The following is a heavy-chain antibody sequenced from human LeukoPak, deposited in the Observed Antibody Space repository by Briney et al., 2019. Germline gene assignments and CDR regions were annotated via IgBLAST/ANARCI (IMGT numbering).Heavy chain of an antibody. CDR2: INHSGST. J-gene: IGHJ5*02. Sequence: PSETLSLTCAVYGGSFSGYYWSWIRQPPGKGLEWIEEINHSGSTNYNPSLKSRVTISVDTSKNQFSLKLSSVTAADTAVYCCARETTVIGATPDTNWFDPWGQGTLVTVSS. CDR3: ARETTVIGATPDTNWFDP. V-gene: IGHV4-34*01. D-gene: IGHD4-11*01. CDR1: GGSFSGYY.